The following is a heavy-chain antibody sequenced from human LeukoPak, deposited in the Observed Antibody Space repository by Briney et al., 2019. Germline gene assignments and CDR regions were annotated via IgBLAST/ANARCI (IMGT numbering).Heavy chain of an antibody. CDR3: ARGRVWNYYYYYYMDV. V-gene: IGHV4-34*01. J-gene: IGHJ6*03. CDR1: GGSFSGYY. Sequence: SETLSLTCAVYGGSFSGYYWSWIRQPPGKGLEWIGEINHSGSTDYNPSLKSRVTISVDTSKNQFSLKLSSVTAADTAVYYCARGRVWNYYYYYYMDVWGKGTTVTISS. CDR2: INHSGST. D-gene: IGHD2-21*01.